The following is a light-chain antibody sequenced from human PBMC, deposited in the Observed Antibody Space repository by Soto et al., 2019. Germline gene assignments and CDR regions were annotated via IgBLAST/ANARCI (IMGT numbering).Light chain of an antibody. J-gene: IGLJ1*01. Sequence: QSVLTQPPSVSAAPGQKVTISCSGSSSNIGSNYVSWYQQLPGTAPKLLIYDNDNRPSGIPDRFSGSKSGNTASLTISGLQADDEADYYCGSYTTYRPYVFGSGTKLTVL. CDR2: DND. CDR1: SSNIGSNY. CDR3: GSYTTYRPYV. V-gene: IGLV1-51*01.